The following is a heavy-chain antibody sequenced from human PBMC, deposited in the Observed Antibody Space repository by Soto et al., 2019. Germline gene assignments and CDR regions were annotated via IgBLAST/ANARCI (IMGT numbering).Heavy chain of an antibody. J-gene: IGHJ4*02. D-gene: IGHD3-3*01. Sequence: VQLVESGGVLVQPGGSLRLSCAASVFTFRNYSMNWVRQVPGKGLEWVSYISGSGDTIYYVDSVKGRFTISRDNAKNSLYLQMNSLRDEDTAMYYCARGGTYYDFWSGYPYWGQGTLVTVSS. CDR1: VFTFRNYS. CDR2: ISGSGDTI. V-gene: IGHV3-48*02. CDR3: ARGGTYYDFWSGYPY.